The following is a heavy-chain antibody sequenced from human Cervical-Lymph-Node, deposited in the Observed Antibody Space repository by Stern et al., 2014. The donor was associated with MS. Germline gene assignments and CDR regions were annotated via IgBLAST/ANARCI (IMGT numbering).Heavy chain of an antibody. Sequence: QVQLVQSGAEVKKPGASVKVSCKASGFTFIAYYMHWVRQAPGQGLEWMGRINPNSGGTYYAQRFPGRVSMTRDTSISNDYVELSSLSPDDTAVYYCASPLLAPSGFDPWGQGTLVTVSS. J-gene: IGHJ5*02. CDR2: INPNSGGT. V-gene: IGHV1-2*06. D-gene: IGHD1-26*01. CDR1: GFTFIAYY. CDR3: ASPLLAPSGFDP.